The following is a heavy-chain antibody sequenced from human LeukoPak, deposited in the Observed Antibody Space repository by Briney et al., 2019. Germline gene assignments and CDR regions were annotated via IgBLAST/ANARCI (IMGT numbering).Heavy chain of an antibody. Sequence: PSETLSLTCTVSGGSISSGSYYWSWIRQPAGKGLEWIGRIYTSGSTNYNPSLKSRVTISVDTSKNQFSLKLSSVTAADTAVYYCARLILRVTMVRGVIIRASWFDYWGQGTLVTVSS. CDR2: IYTSGST. CDR3: ARLILRVTMVRGVIIRASWFDY. D-gene: IGHD3-10*01. J-gene: IGHJ4*02. CDR1: GGSISSGSYY. V-gene: IGHV4-61*02.